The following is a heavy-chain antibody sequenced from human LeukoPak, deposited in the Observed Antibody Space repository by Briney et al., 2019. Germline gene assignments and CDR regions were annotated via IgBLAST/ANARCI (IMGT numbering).Heavy chain of an antibody. J-gene: IGHJ6*03. CDR2: IIPIFGTA. CDR1: GGTFSSYA. D-gene: IGHD2-15*01. Sequence: GASMKVSCKASGGTFSSYAISWVRQAPGQGLEWMGGIIPIFGTANYAQKFQGRVTITTDESTSTAYMELSSLRSEDTAVYYCARVAATLSLDYYYYMDVWGKGTTVTVSS. CDR3: ARVAATLSLDYYYYMDV. V-gene: IGHV1-69*05.